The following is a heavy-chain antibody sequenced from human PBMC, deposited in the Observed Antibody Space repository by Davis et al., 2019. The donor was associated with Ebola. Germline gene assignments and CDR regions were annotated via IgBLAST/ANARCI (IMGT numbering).Heavy chain of an antibody. CDR1: GFTFDDYA. CDR3: AKGRYSYALPFDY. V-gene: IGHV3-43*02. CDR2: ISGDGGTT. J-gene: IGHJ4*02. D-gene: IGHD5-18*01. Sequence: GGSLRLSCAASGFTFDDYAMHWVRQAPGKGLEWVSLISGDGGTTYYGDSVKGRFTISRDNSKKSLYLQMNSLITEDTALYYCAKGRYSYALPFDYWGQGTLVTVSS.